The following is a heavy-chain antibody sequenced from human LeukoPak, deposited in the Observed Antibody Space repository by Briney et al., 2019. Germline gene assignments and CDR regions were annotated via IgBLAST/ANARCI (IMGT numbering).Heavy chain of an antibody. CDR3: ARDSKSTADAFDI. J-gene: IGHJ3*02. CDR1: GGTINSSHW. V-gene: IGHV4-4*02. D-gene: IGHD5/OR15-5a*01. CDR2: TYHSDYT. Sequence: SETLSLTCAVSGGTINSSHWWSWVRQSPGKGLEWIGNTYHSDYTNYNPSLKSRATISVDKSKNQLSLKVTSVTAADTAMYYCARDSKSTADAFDIWGQGTMVTVSS.